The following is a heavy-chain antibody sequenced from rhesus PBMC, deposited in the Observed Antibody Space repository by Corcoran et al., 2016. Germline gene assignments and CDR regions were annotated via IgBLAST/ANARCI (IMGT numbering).Heavy chain of an antibody. CDR2: IYGSGSIT. CDR3: ASDRGYSGSWSLGYFDY. CDR1: GGSISSSY. Sequence: QLQLQESGPGLVKPSETLSVTCAVSGGSISSSYWSWIRQAPGKGLEWIVYIYGSGSITNNNPSLNGRVTLSVDTSKNRLSLKLSSVTAAEPAVYYCASDRGYSGSWSLGYFDYWGQGVLVTVSS. D-gene: IGHD6-25*01. J-gene: IGHJ4*01. V-gene: IGHV4-169*02.